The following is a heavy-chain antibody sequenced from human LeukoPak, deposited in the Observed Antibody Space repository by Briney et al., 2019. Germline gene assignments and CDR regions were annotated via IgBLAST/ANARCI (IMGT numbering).Heavy chain of an antibody. Sequence: GTSVKVSCKASGGTFSSYAISWVRQAPGQGLEWMGGIIPIFGTANYAQKFQGRVTITADESTSTAYMELSSLRSEDTAVYYCARDKWFGELRNYGMDVWGQGTTVTVS. D-gene: IGHD3-10*01. CDR1: GGTFSSYA. J-gene: IGHJ6*02. V-gene: IGHV1-69*13. CDR3: ARDKWFGELRNYGMDV. CDR2: IIPIFGTA.